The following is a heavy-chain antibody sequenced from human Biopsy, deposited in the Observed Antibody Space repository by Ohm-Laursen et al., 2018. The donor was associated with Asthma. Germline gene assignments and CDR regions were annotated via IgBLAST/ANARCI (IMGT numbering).Heavy chain of an antibody. CDR2: IYYSGGT. J-gene: IGHJ5*02. CDR1: GGSISSYY. V-gene: IGHV4-59*12. D-gene: IGHD3-22*01. Sequence: GTLPLTCPVSGGSISSYYWSWIRQPPGKGLEWIGYIYYSGGTAYNPSLKSRVSISLDTSKNQFSLRLTSVTAADTAVYYCARDRAMISETWGQGTLVTVSS. CDR3: ARDRAMISET.